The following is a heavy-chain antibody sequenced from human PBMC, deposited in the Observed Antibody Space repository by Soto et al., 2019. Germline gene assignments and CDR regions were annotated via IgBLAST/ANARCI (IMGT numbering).Heavy chain of an antibody. D-gene: IGHD5-18*01. CDR2: IYSGGST. J-gene: IGHJ4*02. V-gene: IGHV3-66*04. Sequence: EVQLVESGGGLVRPGGSLRLSCAASGVTVSSNYMSWVRQAPGKGLEWVSVIYSGGSTYYADSVKGRFTISRDNSKNTLYLQRTSLRAEDTAVYYCARHGYNYGGGYFDYWGQGTLVTVSS. CDR3: ARHGYNYGGGYFDY. CDR1: GVTVSSNY.